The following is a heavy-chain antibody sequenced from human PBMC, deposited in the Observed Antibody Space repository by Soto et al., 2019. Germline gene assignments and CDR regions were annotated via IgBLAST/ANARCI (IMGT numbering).Heavy chain of an antibody. J-gene: IGHJ5*02. CDR3: VRGGGGGLFDP. CDR2: ISPGSRYP. D-gene: IGHD2-15*01. CDR1: GFTFGDSY. Sequence: SGGSLRLSCAGSGFTFGDSYMGWIRQAPGKGLEWLSYISPGSRYPAYADSVKGRFTISRDNARRSLFLQMTSLTAEDTAMYYCVRGGGGGLFDPWGQGTMVTVSS. V-gene: IGHV3-11*06.